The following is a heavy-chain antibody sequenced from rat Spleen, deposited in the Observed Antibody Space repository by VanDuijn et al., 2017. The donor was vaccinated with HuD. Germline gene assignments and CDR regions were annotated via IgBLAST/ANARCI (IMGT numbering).Heavy chain of an antibody. Sequence: EVQLQESGPGLVKPSQSLSLTCSVTGYSITSGYGWNWIRKFPGNKLEWMGYINSAGSTNYHPPLKSQISITRYTYKNQFFLQWTSVTTEDTATYYCARRMYTTGCFDYWGQGVMVTVSS. V-gene: IGHV3-3*01. J-gene: IGHJ2*01. CDR1: GYSITSGYG. CDR3: ARRMYTTGCFDY. CDR2: INSAGST. D-gene: IGHD1-6*01.